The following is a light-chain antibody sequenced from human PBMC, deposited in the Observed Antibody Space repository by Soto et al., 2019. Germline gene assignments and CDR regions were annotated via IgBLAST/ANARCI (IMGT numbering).Light chain of an antibody. CDR3: QHYDSYSET. Sequence: EILLTQSPATLSLSPGERATLSCRASQSVSSNFLAWYQQKPGRAPRLLIYGASNRATGIPDRFSGSGSGTDFTLTISRLQPDDFAAYYCQHYDSYSETFGQGTKVDIK. CDR1: QSVSSNF. J-gene: IGKJ1*01. V-gene: IGKV3-20*01. CDR2: GAS.